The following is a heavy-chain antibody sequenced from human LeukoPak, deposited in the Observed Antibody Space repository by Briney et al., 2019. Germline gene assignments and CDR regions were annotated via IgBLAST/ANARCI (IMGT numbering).Heavy chain of an antibody. D-gene: IGHD7-27*01. CDR1: GGSFSGYY. Sequence: SETLSLTCAVYGGSFSGYYCSWIRQPPGKGLEWIGEINHSGSTNYNPSLKSRLNMSVDTSKNQFSLKLSSVTAADTAVYYCARHILPRLQLGGSFDIWGQGTMVTVSS. V-gene: IGHV4-34*01. CDR3: ARHILPRLQLGGSFDI. CDR2: INHSGST. J-gene: IGHJ3*02.